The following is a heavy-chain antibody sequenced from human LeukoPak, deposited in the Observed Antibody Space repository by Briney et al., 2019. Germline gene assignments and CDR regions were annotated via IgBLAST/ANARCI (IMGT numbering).Heavy chain of an antibody. CDR3: AKDYSTSWWFHY. V-gene: IGHV3-73*01. D-gene: IGHD6-13*01. J-gene: IGHJ4*02. CDR2: IRSKANSYAT. CDR1: GFTFSGSA. Sequence: GGSLRLSCAASGFTFSGSAMHWVRQASGKGLEWVGRIRSKANSYATAYAASVKGRFTISRDDSKNTAYLQMNSLKTEDTAIYYCAKDYSTSWWFHYWGQGTLVTVSS.